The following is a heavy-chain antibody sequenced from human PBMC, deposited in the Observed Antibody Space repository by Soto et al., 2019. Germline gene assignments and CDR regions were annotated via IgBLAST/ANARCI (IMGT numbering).Heavy chain of an antibody. CDR3: AREVAVGGQPPGGALQV. CDR1: GFTLSHYG. J-gene: IGHJ6*02. CDR2: IWADGTTK. V-gene: IGHV3-33*01. Sequence: QVQLVESGGGVVQPGGSLRLSCAASGFTLSHYGMHWVRQAPGKGLEWVAIIWADGTTKFYADSVEGRFTISSDSAENSLFLQMSSLRVDATSVYFCAREVAVGGQPPGGALQVWGQGTTVIVSS. D-gene: IGHD6-19*01.